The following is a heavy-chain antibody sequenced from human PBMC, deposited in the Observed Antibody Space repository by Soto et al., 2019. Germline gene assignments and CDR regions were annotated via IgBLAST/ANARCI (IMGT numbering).Heavy chain of an antibody. D-gene: IGHD1-26*01. V-gene: IGHV4-59*01. J-gene: IGHJ4*02. CDR1: GASISGND. Sequence: ETLTRSGYVSGASISGNDWSWIRQPPGKGLEWIGYIYYGGATNYNPSLESRVTISVDTPKSQFSLKLTSVTPADTAVYYCEKAGSYSGSPGRVDYWGQGILGTVYS. CDR3: EKAGSYSGSPGRVDY. CDR2: IYYGGAT.